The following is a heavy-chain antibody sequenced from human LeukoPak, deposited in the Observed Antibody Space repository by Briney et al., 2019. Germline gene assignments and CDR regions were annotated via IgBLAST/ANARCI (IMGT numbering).Heavy chain of an antibody. J-gene: IGHJ3*02. CDR3: ARRGYYSGRFDI. Sequence: SETLSLTCTVSGGSIVTSDYYWGWIRLPPGKGLEFIGTIYYTGNTYYNPSLKSRLTIAIDTSKTQFSLKLNSATAAATAVYYCARRGYYSGRFDIWGQGTMVTVSS. V-gene: IGHV4-39*01. CDR1: GGSIVTSDYY. CDR2: IYYTGNT. D-gene: IGHD2-15*01.